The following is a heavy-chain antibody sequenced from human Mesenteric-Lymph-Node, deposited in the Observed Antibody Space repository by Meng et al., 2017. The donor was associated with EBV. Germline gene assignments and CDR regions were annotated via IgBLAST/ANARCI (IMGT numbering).Heavy chain of an antibody. CDR2: TYYRSKWYN. CDR3: ARSGSSGRIDY. Sequence: QSVPGMQKPPHPPSPPFAIYGDSGSSNSAPWNWIRQSPSRGLEWLGRTYYRSKWYNGYAVSVKSRITINPDTSKNQFSLQLNSVTPEDTAMYYCARSGSSGRIDYWGQGTLVTVSS. D-gene: IGHD6-19*01. CDR1: GDSGSSNSAP. V-gene: IGHV6-1*02. J-gene: IGHJ4*02.